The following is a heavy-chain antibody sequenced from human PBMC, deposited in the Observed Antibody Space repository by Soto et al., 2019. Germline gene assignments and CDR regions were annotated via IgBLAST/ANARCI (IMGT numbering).Heavy chain of an antibody. CDR2: IIPILGIA. CDR3: ARDANIVVVPAANIYNWFDP. CDR1: GGTFSSYT. V-gene: IGHV1-69*08. D-gene: IGHD2-2*01. Sequence: QVQLVQSGAEVKKPGSSVKVSCKASGGTFSSYTISWVRQAPGQGLEWMGRIIPILGIANYAQKFQGRVTITADKSTSPAYMELSSLRPEDTAVYYCARDANIVVVPAANIYNWFDPWGQGTLVTVSS. J-gene: IGHJ5*02.